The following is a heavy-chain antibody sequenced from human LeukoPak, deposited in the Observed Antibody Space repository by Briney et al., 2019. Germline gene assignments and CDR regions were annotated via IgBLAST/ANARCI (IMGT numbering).Heavy chain of an antibody. J-gene: IGHJ3*02. CDR2: IYYSGST. D-gene: IGHD2-15*01. CDR3: VAEGVVAVSDAFDI. V-gene: IGHV4-30-4*08. Sequence: PSETLSLTCTVSGGSISSGDYYWSWIRQPPGKGLEWIGYIYYSGSTYYNPSLKSRVTISVDTSKNQFSLKLSSVTAADTAVYYCVAEGVVAVSDAFDIWGQGTMVTVSS. CDR1: GGSISSGDYY.